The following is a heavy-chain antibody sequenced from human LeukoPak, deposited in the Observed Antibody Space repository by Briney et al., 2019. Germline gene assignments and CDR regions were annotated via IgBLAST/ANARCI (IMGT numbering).Heavy chain of an antibody. D-gene: IGHD4-17*01. CDR2: FDPEDGET. V-gene: IGHV1-24*01. Sequence: ASVKVSCKVSGYTPTELSMNWVRQAPGKGLEWMGRFDPEDGETIYTQKFQGRVTMTEDTSTDTAYMELSSLRSEDTAVYYCARGGDYGDYCDYRGQGTLVTVSS. CDR1: GYTPTELS. J-gene: IGHJ4*02. CDR3: ARGGDYGDYCDY.